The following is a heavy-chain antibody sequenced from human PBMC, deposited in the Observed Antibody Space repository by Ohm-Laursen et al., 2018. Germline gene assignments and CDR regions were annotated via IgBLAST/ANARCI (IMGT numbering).Heavy chain of an antibody. Sequence: ASVKVSCNASGYTFTGYYVHWVRQAPGQGLEWVGWINPNGGGTNNAQRFQGRVSMTRDTSINTVYMELSSLRYDDTAVYYCARGGSSDSTGSAVNWGQGTLVTVS. CDR2: INPNGGGT. CDR1: GYTFTGYY. CDR3: ARGGSSDSTGSAVN. D-gene: IGHD6-19*01. J-gene: IGHJ4*02. V-gene: IGHV1-2*02.